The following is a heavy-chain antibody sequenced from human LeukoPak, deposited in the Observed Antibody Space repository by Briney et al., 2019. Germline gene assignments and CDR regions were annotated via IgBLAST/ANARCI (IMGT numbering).Heavy chain of an antibody. Sequence: SGGSLRLSCAASGFTFSSYSMNWVRQAPGKGLEWVSGITGHGDTTYYADSVKGRFTISRDNSRNTVYLQMNSLRAEDTAVYYCANDLGWIQLNLGRGQGTLVTVSS. V-gene: IGHV3-23*01. CDR1: GFTFSSYS. CDR2: ITGHGDTT. J-gene: IGHJ4*02. CDR3: ANDLGWIQLNLG. D-gene: IGHD5-18*01.